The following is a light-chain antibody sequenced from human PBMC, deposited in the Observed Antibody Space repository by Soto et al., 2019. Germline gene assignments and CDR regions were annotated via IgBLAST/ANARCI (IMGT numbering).Light chain of an antibody. CDR3: MQGLQTLI. J-gene: IGKJ5*01. V-gene: IGKV2-28*01. CDR2: LGS. Sequence: IAQTALTLAVTPGQPASKSCRSSQSILGSDDGKTYLDWYLQKPGQSPQLLIYLGSNRAPGVPDRFSGNGSGTDFTLQISRVEAEAVGVYYWMQGLQTLIFGQGTRLEIK. CDR1: QSILGSDDGKTY.